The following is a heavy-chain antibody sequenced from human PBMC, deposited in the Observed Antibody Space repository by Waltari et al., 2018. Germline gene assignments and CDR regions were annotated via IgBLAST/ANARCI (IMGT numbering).Heavy chain of an antibody. D-gene: IGHD1-1*01. CDR1: GGSLSSYY. J-gene: IGHJ3*02. CDR3: ARDEAGTGDAFDI. Sequence: QVQLQESGPGLVKPSETLSLTCTVSGGSLSSYYWSWIRQPAWQGLEWLGRIYTSGSTNYNPSLKSRVTMSVDTAKNQFSLKLSSVTAADTAVYYCARDEAGTGDAFDIWGQGTMVTVSS. CDR2: IYTSGST. V-gene: IGHV4-4*07.